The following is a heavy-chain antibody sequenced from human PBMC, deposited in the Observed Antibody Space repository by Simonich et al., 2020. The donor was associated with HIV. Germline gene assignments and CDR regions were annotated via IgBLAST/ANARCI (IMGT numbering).Heavy chain of an antibody. D-gene: IGHD6-13*01. CDR3: AHRGLPYGSIWYYFDY. CDR1: GFSFSTRGVG. CDR2: IYWNDDK. Sequence: QITLKESGPTLVKPTQTLTLTCTFSGFSFSTRGVGGVWIRQPPVKALEWLALIYWNDDKRYSPALKSRLTITKDTSKNQVVLTMTNMDPVDTATYYCAHRGLPYGSIWYYFDYWGQGTLVSVSS. V-gene: IGHV2-5*01. J-gene: IGHJ4*02.